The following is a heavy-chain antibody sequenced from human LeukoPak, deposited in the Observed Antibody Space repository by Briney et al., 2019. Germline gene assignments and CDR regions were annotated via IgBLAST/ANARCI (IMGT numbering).Heavy chain of an antibody. CDR3: ARDTRITMVRGVIRVFDP. CDR2: IYTSGST. CDR1: GGSISSYY. J-gene: IGHJ5*02. D-gene: IGHD3-10*01. V-gene: IGHV4-4*07. Sequence: SETLSLTCTVSGGSISSYYWSWIRQPAGKGLEWIGRIYTSGSTNYNPSLKSRVTMSVDTSKNQFSLKLSSVTAANTAVYYCARDTRITMVRGVIRVFDPWGQGTLVTVSS.